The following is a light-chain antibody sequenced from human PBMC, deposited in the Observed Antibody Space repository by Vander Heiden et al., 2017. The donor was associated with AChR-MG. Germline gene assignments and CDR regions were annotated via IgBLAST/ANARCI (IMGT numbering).Light chain of an antibody. CDR3: HVWDSDSDHVI. V-gene: IGLV3-21*02. CDR2: EDS. J-gene: IGLJ2*01. CDR1: HLGSKS. Sequence: SYVLTQPSPVSVAPGQTARISCGGEHLGSKSVQWYQQKPGQAPLLVVFEDSDRPSEIPDRFAGSNSADTATLAISRVEAGDEADYYCHVWDSDSDHVIFGGGTKLTVL.